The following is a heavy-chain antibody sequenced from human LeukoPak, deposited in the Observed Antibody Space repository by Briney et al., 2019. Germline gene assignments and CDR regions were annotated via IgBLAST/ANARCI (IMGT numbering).Heavy chain of an antibody. CDR3: ARRMVRAYWYFDL. CDR1: GYTFTGYY. CDR2: INPNSGGT. J-gene: IGHJ2*01. V-gene: IGHV1-2*02. Sequence: GASVKVSCKASGYTFTGYYMHWVRQAPGQGLEWMGWINPNSGGTNYVQKFQGRVTMTRDTSISTAYMELSRLRSDDTAVYYCARRMVRAYWYFDLWGRGTLVTVSS. D-gene: IGHD3-10*01.